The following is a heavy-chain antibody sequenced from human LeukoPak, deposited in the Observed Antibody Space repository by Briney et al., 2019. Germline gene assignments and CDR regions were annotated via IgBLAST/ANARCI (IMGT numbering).Heavy chain of an antibody. D-gene: IGHD6-13*01. Sequence: GGSLRLSCAASGFTFSSYAMHWVRQAPGKGLEWVAVISYDGSNKYYADSVKGRFTISRDNSKNTLYLQMNSLRAEDTAVYYCARAVRLQAAAEYDYWGQGTLVTVSS. CDR1: GFTFSSYA. J-gene: IGHJ4*02. V-gene: IGHV3-30*01. CDR2: ISYDGSNK. CDR3: ARAVRLQAAAEYDY.